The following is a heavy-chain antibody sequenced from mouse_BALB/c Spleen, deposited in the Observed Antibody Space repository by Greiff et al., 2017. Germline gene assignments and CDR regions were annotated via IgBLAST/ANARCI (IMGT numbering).Heavy chain of an antibody. J-gene: IGHJ3*01. CDR1: GFSLTSYD. Sequence: QVQLKESGPGLVAPSQSLSITCTVSGFSLTSYDISWIRQPPGKGLEWLGVIWTGGGTNYNSAFMSRLSISKDNSKSQVFLKMNSLQTDDTAIYYCVRGDYDEGFAYWGQGTLVTVSA. V-gene: IGHV2-9-2*01. CDR2: IWTGGGT. CDR3: VRGDYDEGFAY. D-gene: IGHD2-4*01.